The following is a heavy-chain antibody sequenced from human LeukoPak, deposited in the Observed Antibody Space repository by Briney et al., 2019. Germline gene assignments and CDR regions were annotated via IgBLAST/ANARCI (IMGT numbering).Heavy chain of an antibody. CDR3: ARGAYSGYPLGFYFDS. D-gene: IGHD6-25*01. Sequence: GRSLRLSCAASGFTFSSYAMHWVRQAPGKGLEWVVVISSDGRNKYYADSVKGRLTVSRDNSKNTLYLQMNSLRPEDTSVFFCARGAYSGYPLGFYFDSWGQGILVTVSS. V-gene: IGHV3-30*04. CDR1: GFTFSSYA. CDR2: ISSDGRNK. J-gene: IGHJ4*02.